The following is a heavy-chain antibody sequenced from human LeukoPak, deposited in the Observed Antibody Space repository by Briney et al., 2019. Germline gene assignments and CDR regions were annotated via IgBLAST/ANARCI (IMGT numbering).Heavy chain of an antibody. V-gene: IGHV1-18*01. CDR3: SGWCSSTSCYDRDYYYYGMDV. CDR1: GYTFTSYG. D-gene: IGHD2-2*01. J-gene: IGHJ6*02. CDR2: INSYSGNT. Sequence: ASVKVSCKASGYTFTSYGISWLRQAPGQGLEWMGWINSYSGNTNYAQKFQGRVTITADKSTSTAYMELSSLRSEDTAVYYCSGWCSSTSCYDRDYYYYGMDVWGQGTTVTVSS.